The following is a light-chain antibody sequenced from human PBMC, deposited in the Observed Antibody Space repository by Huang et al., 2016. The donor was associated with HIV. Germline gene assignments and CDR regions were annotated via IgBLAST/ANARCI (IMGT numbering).Light chain of an antibody. CDR1: QTISNN. Sequence: EIVMTQSPATLSVSPGKRVTLSCRASQTISNNLAWYQQRPGQAPRLLIYGASTRATGSPARFSGSGSWTEFTLTISSLQSEDFAVYYCQQYNNWPPYTFGQGTKLEIK. V-gene: IGKV3-15*01. J-gene: IGKJ2*01. CDR2: GAS. CDR3: QQYNNWPPYT.